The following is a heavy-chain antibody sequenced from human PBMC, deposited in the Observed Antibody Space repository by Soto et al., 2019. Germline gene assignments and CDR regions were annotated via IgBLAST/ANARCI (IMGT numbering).Heavy chain of an antibody. CDR1: GYTFTGYY. J-gene: IGHJ6*02. D-gene: IGHD6-13*01. CDR2: INPNSGGT. V-gene: IGHV1-2*02. CDR3: ARDMTYSSSWYYYYYYGMDV. Sequence: QVQLVQSGAEVKKPGASVKVSCKASGYTFTGYYMHRVRQAPGQGLEWMGWINPNSGGTNYAQKFQGRVTMTRDTSISTAYMELSRLRSDDTAVYYCARDMTYSSSWYYYYYYGMDVWGQGTTVTVSS.